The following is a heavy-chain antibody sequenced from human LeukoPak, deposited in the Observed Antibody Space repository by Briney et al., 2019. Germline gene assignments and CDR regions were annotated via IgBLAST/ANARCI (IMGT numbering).Heavy chain of an antibody. J-gene: IGHJ4*02. D-gene: IGHD3-22*01. CDR3: ARRGSRLYYYDSSRRNSFDY. V-gene: IGHV4-59*12. Sequence: DPSETLSLTCTVSGGSISSYYWSWIRQPPGKGLEWIGYIYYSGSTNYNPSLKSRVTISVDTSKNQFSLKLSSVTAADTAVYYCARRGSRLYYYDSSRRNSFDYWGQGTLVTVSS. CDR1: GGSISSYY. CDR2: IYYSGST.